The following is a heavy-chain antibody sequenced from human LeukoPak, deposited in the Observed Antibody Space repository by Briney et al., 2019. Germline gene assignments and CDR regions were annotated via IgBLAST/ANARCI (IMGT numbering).Heavy chain of an antibody. D-gene: IGHD2-15*01. V-gene: IGHV3-30-3*01. CDR3: ARERLVAGDYYYYYGMDV. CDR2: ISYDGSNK. CDR1: GFTFSSYA. J-gene: IGHJ6*02. Sequence: GGSLRLSCAASGFTFSSYAMHWVRQAPGKGLERVAVISYDGSNKYYADSVKGRFTISRDNSKNTLYLQMNSLRAEDTAVYYCARERLVAGDYYYYYGMDVWGQGTTVTVSS.